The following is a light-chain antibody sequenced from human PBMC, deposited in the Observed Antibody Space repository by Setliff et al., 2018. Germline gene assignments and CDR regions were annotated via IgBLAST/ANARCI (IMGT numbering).Light chain of an antibody. CDR2: EVS. Sequence: QSVLTQPPSASGSPGQSVTISCTGTSSDVGGYNYVSWYQQHPGKAPKLMIYEVSKRPSGVPDRFSGSKSGNTASLTVSGLQAEDKADYYCSSYTSSSTLYVFGTGTKVTVL. CDR1: SSDVGGYNY. V-gene: IGLV2-8*01. J-gene: IGLJ1*01. CDR3: SSYTSSSTLYV.